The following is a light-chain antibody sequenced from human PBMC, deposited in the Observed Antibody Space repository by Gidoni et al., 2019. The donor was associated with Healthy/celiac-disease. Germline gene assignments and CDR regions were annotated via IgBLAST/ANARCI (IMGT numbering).Light chain of an antibody. Sequence: DIVLTQSPATLSLSPGERATLSCSASQSVSSYLAWYQQKPGQAPRLLIYDASNRATGIPARFSGSGSGTDFTLTISSLEPEDFAVYYCQQRSNWLSITFGQGTRLEIK. V-gene: IGKV3-11*01. J-gene: IGKJ5*01. CDR3: QQRSNWLSIT. CDR1: QSVSSY. CDR2: DAS.